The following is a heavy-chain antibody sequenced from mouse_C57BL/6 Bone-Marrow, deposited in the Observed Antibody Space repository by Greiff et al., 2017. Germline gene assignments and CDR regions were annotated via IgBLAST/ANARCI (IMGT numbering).Heavy chain of an antibody. J-gene: IGHJ2*01. CDR1: GYSFTDYN. V-gene: IGHV1-39*01. Sequence: LQQSGPELVKPGASVKISCKASGYSFTDYNMNWVNQSNGKSLEWNGVINPDDGTTSYNQKFKGKATLTVDQSSSTAYMQLNSLTSEDSAVYYCAYGSRKYCDYGGWGTTLTVTS. CDR2: INPDDGTT. D-gene: IGHD1-1*01. CDR3: AYGSRKYCDY.